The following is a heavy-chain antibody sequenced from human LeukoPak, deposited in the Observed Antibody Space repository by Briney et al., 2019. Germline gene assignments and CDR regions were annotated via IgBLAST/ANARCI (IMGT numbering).Heavy chain of an antibody. D-gene: IGHD3-22*01. CDR3: ARIPNYYDSSGY. V-gene: IGHV2-26*01. CDR2: IFSNDEK. J-gene: IGHJ4*02. Sequence: SGPTLVNPTETLTLTCTVSGFSLSNARMGVSWIRQPPGKALEWLAHIFSNDEKSYSTSLKSRLTISKDTSKSQVVLAMTNMDPVDTATYYCARIPNYYDSSGYWGQGTLVTVSS. CDR1: GFSLSNARMG.